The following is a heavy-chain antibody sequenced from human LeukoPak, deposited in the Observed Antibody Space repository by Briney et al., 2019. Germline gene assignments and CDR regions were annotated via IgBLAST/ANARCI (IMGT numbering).Heavy chain of an antibody. J-gene: IGHJ4*02. CDR1: GGTFSSYA. D-gene: IGHD4-17*01. Sequence: GSSVKVSCKASGGTFSSYAISWVRQAPGQGLEWMGRIIPILGIANYAQKFQGRVTITADKSTSTAYMELSSLRSEDTAVYYCASPTYDYGDPLDYWGQGTLVTVSS. CDR3: ASPTYDYGDPLDY. CDR2: IIPILGIA. V-gene: IGHV1-69*04.